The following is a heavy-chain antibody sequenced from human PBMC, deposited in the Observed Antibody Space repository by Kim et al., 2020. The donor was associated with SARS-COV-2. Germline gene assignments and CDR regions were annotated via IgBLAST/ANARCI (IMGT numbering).Heavy chain of an antibody. Sequence: SVKVSCKASGGTFSSYAISWVRQAPGQGLEWMGGIIPIFGTANYAQKFQGRVTITADESTSTAYMELSSLRSEDTAVYYCARTPGPAAMWAGPPYSNDNWFDPWGQGTLVTVSS. V-gene: IGHV1-69*13. CDR3: ARTPGPAAMWAGPPYSNDNWFDP. D-gene: IGHD2-2*01. J-gene: IGHJ5*02. CDR1: GGTFSSYA. CDR2: IIPIFGTA.